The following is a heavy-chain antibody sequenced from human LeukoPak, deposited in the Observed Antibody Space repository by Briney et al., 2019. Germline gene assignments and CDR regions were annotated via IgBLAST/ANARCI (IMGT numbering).Heavy chain of an antibody. J-gene: IGHJ4*02. D-gene: IGHD2-15*01. V-gene: IGHV3-23*01. Sequence: SVKGRFTIPRDDSKNTLLLQMDSLRAEDTAIYYCARDSAFSSYSYWGQGALVTVSS. CDR3: ARDSAFSSYSY.